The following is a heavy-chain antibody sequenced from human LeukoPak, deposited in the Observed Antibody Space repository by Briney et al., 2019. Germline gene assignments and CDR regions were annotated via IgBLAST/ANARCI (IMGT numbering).Heavy chain of an antibody. CDR3: AVGGAWSDY. D-gene: IGHD6-19*01. V-gene: IGHV4-59*11. CDR1: GGSISYRY. Sequence: PSEPRPLMCTLSGGSISYRYWTWLRQPPGKGLEGFGYIYFTGTTNYNPSLKSRVTISVDTSKNQFSLKLNSVTDTDTPVYFCAVGGAWSDYWGQGALVTVSS. CDR2: IYFTGTT. J-gene: IGHJ4*02.